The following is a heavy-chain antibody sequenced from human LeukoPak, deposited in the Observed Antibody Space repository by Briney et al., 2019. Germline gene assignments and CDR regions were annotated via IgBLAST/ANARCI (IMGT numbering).Heavy chain of an antibody. CDR3: AKDSQNLVRADSDI. CDR2: ISGSGGST. V-gene: IGHV3-23*01. CDR1: GFTFSSYA. Sequence: HPGGSLRLSCAASGFTFSSYAMSWVRQAPGKGLEWVSAISGSGGSTYYADSVKGRFTISRDNSRNTLYLQMNSLRAEDSALYYCAKDSQNLVRADSDIWGQGTMVTVSS. J-gene: IGHJ3*02. D-gene: IGHD6-6*01.